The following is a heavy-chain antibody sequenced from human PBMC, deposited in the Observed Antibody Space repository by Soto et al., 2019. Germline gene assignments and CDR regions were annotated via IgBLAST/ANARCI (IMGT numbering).Heavy chain of an antibody. V-gene: IGHV4-30-2*01. CDR1: GGSISSGGYS. CDR3: AAGGVLPRYY. D-gene: IGHD2-15*01. Sequence: QLQLQESGSGLVKPSQTLSLTCAVSGGSISSGGYSWSWIRQPPGKGLEWIGYIYHSGSTYYNPSLKSRVTISVERSKNPFSLKLGSETATDTAVYYCAAGGVLPRYYWGQGTLVTVSS. CDR2: IYHSGST. J-gene: IGHJ4*02.